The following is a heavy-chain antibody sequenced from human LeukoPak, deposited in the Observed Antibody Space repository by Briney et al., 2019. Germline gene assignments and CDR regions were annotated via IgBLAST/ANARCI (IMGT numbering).Heavy chain of an antibody. Sequence: GSLRLSCAASGFTFSDYYMSWIRQPPGKGLEWVGSISYSGTTYYNPSLESRITMSVDTSRNQFSLKLTSVTTADTAVYYCARGGRRITMVRGVIWDHDYWGQGTLVTVSS. J-gene: IGHJ4*02. CDR2: ISYSGTT. CDR3: ARGGRRITMVRGVIWDHDY. CDR1: GFTFSDYY. V-gene: IGHV4-38-2*01. D-gene: IGHD3-10*01.